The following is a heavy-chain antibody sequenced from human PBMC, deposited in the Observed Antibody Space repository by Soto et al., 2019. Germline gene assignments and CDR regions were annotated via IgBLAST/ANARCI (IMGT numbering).Heavy chain of an antibody. CDR1: GFTFRSFT. CDR3: TRDASRDSSARGWFDP. V-gene: IGHV3-21*01. Sequence: GGSLRLSCAASGFTFRSFTMNWVRQAPGKGLEGVSTISSNSAYIYYTDALRGRFTISRDNAKNSLHLQMNSRRAEDTAVYYCTRDASRDSSARGWFDPWGPGTLVTVSS. D-gene: IGHD6-13*01. J-gene: IGHJ5*02. CDR2: ISSNSAYI.